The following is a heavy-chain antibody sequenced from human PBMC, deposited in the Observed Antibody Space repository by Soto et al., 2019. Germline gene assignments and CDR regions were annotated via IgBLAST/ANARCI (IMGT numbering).Heavy chain of an antibody. CDR3: ARGLPVLRFLEWNNWFDP. D-gene: IGHD3-3*01. J-gene: IGHJ5*02. CDR2: IYYSGST. V-gene: IGHV4-30-4*01. Sequence: SETLSLTCTFSCGSIISGDYYWSWIRQPPGKGLEWIGYIYYSGSTYYNPSLKSRVTISVDTSKNQFSLKLSSVTAADTAVYYCARGLPVLRFLEWNNWFDPWGQGTLVTVSS. CDR1: CGSIISGDYY.